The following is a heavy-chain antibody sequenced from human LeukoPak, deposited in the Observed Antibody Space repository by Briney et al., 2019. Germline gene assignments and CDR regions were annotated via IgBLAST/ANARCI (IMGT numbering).Heavy chain of an antibody. CDR2: IRPTGTNT. CDR3: AKLAFYETSAPLRDISF. CDR1: GFPFNTYV. Sequence: GGSLRLSCAASGFPFNTYVMSWVRQAPGKGLEYISVIRPTGTNTYYASSVKGRFTISRDDSRTTVYLQMSSLRAEDTAIYYCAKLAFYETSAPLRDISFWGQGTLVTVSS. J-gene: IGHJ4*02. V-gene: IGHV3-23*01. D-gene: IGHD3-3*02.